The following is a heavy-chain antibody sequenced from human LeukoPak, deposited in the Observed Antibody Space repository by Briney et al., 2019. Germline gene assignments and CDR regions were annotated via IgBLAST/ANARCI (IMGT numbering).Heavy chain of an antibody. CDR3: ARVDYYDSSGYYYPRFDY. CDR1: GGSISSGDYY. V-gene: IGHV4-30-4*01. D-gene: IGHD3-22*01. Sequence: PSETLSLTCTVSGGSISSGDYYWSWIRQPPGKGLEWIGYIYYSGSTYYNPSLKSRVTISVDTSKNQFSLKLSSVTAADTAVYYCARVDYYDSSGYYYPRFDYWGQGTLVTVSS. J-gene: IGHJ4*02. CDR2: IYYSGST.